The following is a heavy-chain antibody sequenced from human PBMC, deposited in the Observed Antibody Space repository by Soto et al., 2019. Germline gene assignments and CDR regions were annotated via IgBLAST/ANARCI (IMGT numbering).Heavy chain of an antibody. J-gene: IGHJ4*02. Sequence: PGGSLRLSCAASGFTFSSYAMSWVRQAPGKGLEWVSAISGSGGSTYYADSVKGRFTISRDNSKNTLYLQMNSLRAEDTAVYYCAKDRVLSDILTGSEFDYWGQGTLVTVSS. D-gene: IGHD3-9*01. V-gene: IGHV3-23*01. CDR1: GFTFSSYA. CDR3: AKDRVLSDILTGSEFDY. CDR2: ISGSGGST.